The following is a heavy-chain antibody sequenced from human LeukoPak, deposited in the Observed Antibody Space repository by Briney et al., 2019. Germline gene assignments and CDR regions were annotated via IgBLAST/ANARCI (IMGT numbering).Heavy chain of an antibody. J-gene: IGHJ5*02. Sequence: PSETLSLTCTVSGGSISSYYWSWIRQPPGKGLEWIGYIYYSGSTSYNPSLKSRVTISVDTSKNQFSLKLSSVTAADTAVYYCARDAITMVRGDNWFDPWGQGTLVTVSS. D-gene: IGHD3-10*01. CDR1: GGSISSYY. CDR2: IYYSGST. CDR3: ARDAITMVRGDNWFDP. V-gene: IGHV4-59*01.